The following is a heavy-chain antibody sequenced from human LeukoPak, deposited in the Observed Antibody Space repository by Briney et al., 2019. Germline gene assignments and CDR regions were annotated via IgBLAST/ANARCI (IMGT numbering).Heavy chain of an antibody. CDR2: INHSGST. CDR1: GGSFSGYY. CDR3: VTRYDFWSGYYTGIRDY. J-gene: IGHJ4*02. D-gene: IGHD3-3*01. Sequence: PSETLSLTCAVYGGSFSGYYWSWIRQPPGKGLEWIGEINHSGSTSYNPSLKSRVTISVDTSKNQFSLKLSSVTAADTAVYYCVTRYDFWSGYYTGIRDYWGQGTLVTVSS. V-gene: IGHV4-34*01.